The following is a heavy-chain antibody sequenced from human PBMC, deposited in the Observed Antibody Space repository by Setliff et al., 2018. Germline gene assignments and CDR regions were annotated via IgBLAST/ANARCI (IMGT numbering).Heavy chain of an antibody. V-gene: IGHV3-48*03. CDR1: GFTFSNYE. D-gene: IGHD5-18*01. CDR2: ISNSGGVK. J-gene: IGHJ4*02. CDR3: ARDQGSYGYRAFDF. Sequence: GGSLRLSCVASGFTFSNYEMNWVRQAPGKGLEWVSYISNSGGVKYYTDSVKGRFTFSRDDAKNSLYLQMNSLRAEDTAVYYCARDQGSYGYRAFDFWGQGTLVTVSS.